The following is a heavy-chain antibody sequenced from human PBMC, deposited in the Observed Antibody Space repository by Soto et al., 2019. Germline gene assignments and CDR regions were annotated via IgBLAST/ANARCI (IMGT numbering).Heavy chain of an antibody. CDR3: ARLGRGYSSGWYIGELDY. J-gene: IGHJ4*02. Sequence: ASVKFSCKASGYTFTSYAMHWVRQAPGQGLEWMGWINAGNGNTKYSQKFQGRVTITRDTSASTAYMELSSLRSEDTAVYYCARLGRGYSSGWYIGELDYWGQGTLVTVSS. D-gene: IGHD6-19*01. CDR2: INAGNGNT. V-gene: IGHV1-3*01. CDR1: GYTFTSYA.